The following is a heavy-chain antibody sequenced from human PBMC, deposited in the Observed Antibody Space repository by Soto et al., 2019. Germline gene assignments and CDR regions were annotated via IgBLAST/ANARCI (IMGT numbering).Heavy chain of an antibody. V-gene: IGHV3-23*01. CDR2: ISGSGDST. D-gene: IGHD1-26*01. CDR1: GFTFSSSA. Sequence: EVQLLASGGGLVQPGGSLRLSCADSGFTFSSSAMRWVRQAPVKGLEWVSAISGSGDSTYYADSVKGRFTISRDNSKNTLYLQMNSLRAEDTAVYYCASRGSGSYYDYWGQGTLVTVSS. CDR3: ASRGSGSYYDY. J-gene: IGHJ4*02.